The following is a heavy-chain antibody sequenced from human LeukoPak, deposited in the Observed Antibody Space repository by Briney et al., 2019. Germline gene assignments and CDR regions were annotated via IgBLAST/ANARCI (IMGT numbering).Heavy chain of an antibody. J-gene: IGHJ4*02. CDR2: INHSGST. CDR3: ARGLSDVY. CDR1: GGSISSSTYY. V-gene: IGHV4-39*07. Sequence: PSETLSLTCTVSGGSISSSTYYWGWIRQPPGKGLEWIGEINHSGSTNYNPSLKSRVTISIDTSKNQFSLKLNSVTAADTAVYYCARGLSDVYWGQGTLVTVSS.